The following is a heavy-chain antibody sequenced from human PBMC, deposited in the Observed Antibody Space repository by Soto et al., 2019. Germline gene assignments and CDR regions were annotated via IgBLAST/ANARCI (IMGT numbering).Heavy chain of an antibody. CDR1: GGSFSGYY. D-gene: IGHD4-17*01. Sequence: SETLSLTCAVYGGSFSGYYWSWIRQPPGKGLEWIGEINHSGSTNYNPSLKSRVTISVDTSKNQFSLKLSSVTAADTAVYYCASGYGDQLYYFDYWGQG. CDR3: ASGYGDQLYYFDY. J-gene: IGHJ4*02. V-gene: IGHV4-34*01. CDR2: INHSGST.